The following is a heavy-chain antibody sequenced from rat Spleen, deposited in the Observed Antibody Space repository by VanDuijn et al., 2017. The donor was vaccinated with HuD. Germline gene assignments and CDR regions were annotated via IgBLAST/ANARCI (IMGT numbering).Heavy chain of an antibody. D-gene: IGHD1-12*02. CDR1: GFTFSNYD. CDR3: ITDRRNYDDSYHMDA. Sequence: EVQLVESGGGLVQPGRSLKLSCAASGFTFSNYDMAWVRQAPTKGLEWIASISHDGGGTYYRDSVKGRFTISRDNANSSLYLQMDSLRSEDTATYYCITDRRNYDDSYHMDAWGQGASVTVSS. J-gene: IGHJ4*01. CDR2: ISHDGGGT. V-gene: IGHV5-20*01.